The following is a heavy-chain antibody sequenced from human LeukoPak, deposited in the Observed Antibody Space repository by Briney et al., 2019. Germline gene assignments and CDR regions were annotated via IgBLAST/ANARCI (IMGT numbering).Heavy chain of an antibody. J-gene: IGHJ4*02. CDR1: GFTLSSDW. V-gene: IGHV3-7*01. CDR2: INQDGSEK. D-gene: IGHD1-26*01. CDR3: ARDANEWELPFDL. Sequence: GRSRRLSCVASGFTLSSDWMSWVSHAPGRGLEWVANINQDGSEKKYVDSVKGRFIISKDIAKNSLYLQMNSLRVEDTAVYYCARDANEWELPFDLWGQGTLVTVSS.